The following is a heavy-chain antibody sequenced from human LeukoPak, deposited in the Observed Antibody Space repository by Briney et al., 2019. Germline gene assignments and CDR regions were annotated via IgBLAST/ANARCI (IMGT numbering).Heavy chain of an antibody. CDR2: ISGSGGYT. V-gene: IGHV3-23*01. Sequence: TGGSLRLSCAASGFTFSSYAMSWVRQAPGKGLEWVSAISGSGGYTDYADSVKGRFTISRDNSRNTLYVQMNSLRVEDTAVYYCAKDQRGFDKPIDYWGQGTLVTVSS. J-gene: IGHJ4*02. D-gene: IGHD5-12*01. CDR3: AKDQRGFDKPIDY. CDR1: GFTFSSYA.